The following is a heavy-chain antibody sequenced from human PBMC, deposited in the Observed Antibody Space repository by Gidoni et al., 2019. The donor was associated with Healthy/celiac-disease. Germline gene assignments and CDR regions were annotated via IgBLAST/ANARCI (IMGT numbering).Heavy chain of an antibody. Sequence: EVQLVESGGGLVQPGGSLRLSCAASGFTFSSYDMNWVRQAPGKGLGWVSYISSSVSTIYYADSVKGRFTISRDNAKNSLYLQMTSLRAEDTAVYYCAWTVVVPAATAYGMDVWGQGTTVTVSS. D-gene: IGHD2-2*01. CDR3: AWTVVVPAATAYGMDV. J-gene: IGHJ6*02. V-gene: IGHV3-48*03. CDR2: ISSSVSTI. CDR1: GFTFSSYD.